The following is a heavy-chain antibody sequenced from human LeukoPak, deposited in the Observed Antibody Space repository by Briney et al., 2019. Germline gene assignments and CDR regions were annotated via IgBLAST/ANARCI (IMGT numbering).Heavy chain of an antibody. Sequence: QPGGSLRLSCIVSGFSFSNYWMTWVRQAPGKGLEWMANINQGESETNYVDSVKGRFIISRDNAKNSVFLRMNSLRAEDTAMYYCARVRSPPEDNSNYRPVDQWGQGILVTVSS. J-gene: IGHJ4*02. CDR1: GFSFSNYW. D-gene: IGHD1-1*01. CDR3: ARVRSPPEDNSNYRPVDQ. CDR2: INQGESET. V-gene: IGHV3-7*03.